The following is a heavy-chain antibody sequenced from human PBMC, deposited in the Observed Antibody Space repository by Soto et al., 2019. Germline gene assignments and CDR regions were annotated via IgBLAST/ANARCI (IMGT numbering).Heavy chain of an antibody. V-gene: IGHV4-39*01. D-gene: IGHD3-22*01. CDR1: GGSISSSSYY. Sequence: QLQLQESGPGLVKPSETLSLTCTVSGGSISSSSYYWGWIRQPPGKGLEWIGSIYYSGSTYYNPSLKSRVTISVDTSKNQFSLKLSSVTAADTAVYCCARRITMVVKKGLHLSNWFDPWGQGTLVTVSS. CDR2: IYYSGST. J-gene: IGHJ5*02. CDR3: ARRITMVVKKGLHLSNWFDP.